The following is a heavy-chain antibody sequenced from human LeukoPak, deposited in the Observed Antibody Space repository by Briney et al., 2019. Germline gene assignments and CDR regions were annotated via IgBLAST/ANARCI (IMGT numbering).Heavy chain of an antibody. J-gene: IGHJ4*02. CDR2: IYYSGST. D-gene: IGHD1-14*01. CDR3: ARATSNREDFDY. CDR1: GGSISSSSYY. Sequence: PSETLSLTCTVSGGSISSSSYYWGWIRQPPGKGLEWIGSIYYSGSTYYNPSLKSRVTISVDTSKNQFSLKLSSVTAADTAVYYCARATSNREDFDYWGQGTLVTVSS. V-gene: IGHV4-39*01.